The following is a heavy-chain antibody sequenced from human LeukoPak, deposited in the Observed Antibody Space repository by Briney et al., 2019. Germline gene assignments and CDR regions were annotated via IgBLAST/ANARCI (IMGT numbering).Heavy chain of an antibody. CDR3: ATSTVTTPYYYYYYGMDV. CDR2: IWYDGSNK. CDR1: GFTFSSYG. J-gene: IGHJ6*02. D-gene: IGHD4-17*01. Sequence: GGSLRLSCAASGFTFSSYGMHWVRQAPGKGLEWVAVIWYDGSNKYYADSVKGRFTISRDNSKNTLYLQMNSLRAEDTAVYYCATSTVTTPYYYYYYGMDVWGQGTTVTVSS. V-gene: IGHV3-33*01.